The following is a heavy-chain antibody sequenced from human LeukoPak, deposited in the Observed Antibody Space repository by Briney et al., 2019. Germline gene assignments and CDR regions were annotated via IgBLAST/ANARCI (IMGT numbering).Heavy chain of an antibody. CDR1: GYGFTSYW. D-gene: IGHD6-13*01. J-gene: IGHJ4*02. Sequence: GESLKISCKGSGYGFTSYWIGWVRQMPGKGLEWMGIIYPGDSDTRYSPSFQGQVTVSADKSISTAYLQWSSLKASDTAMYYCARRRKYSSSWTYFDYWGQGTLVTVSS. CDR2: IYPGDSDT. V-gene: IGHV5-51*01. CDR3: ARRRKYSSSWTYFDY.